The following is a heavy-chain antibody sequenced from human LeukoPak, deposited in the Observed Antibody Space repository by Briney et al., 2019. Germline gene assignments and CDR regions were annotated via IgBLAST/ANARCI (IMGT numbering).Heavy chain of an antibody. J-gene: IGHJ6*03. V-gene: IGHV3-7*01. Sequence: GGSLRLSCAASGFTFSSYWMSWVRQAPGKGLEWVANIKQDGSEKYYVDSVRGRFTISRDNAKNSLYLQMDSLRAEDTAVYYCARRPIASTDYYYFLDVRGKGTTVTVSS. CDR3: ARRPIASTDYYYFLDV. CDR1: GFTFSSYW. D-gene: IGHD6-13*01. CDR2: IKQDGSEK.